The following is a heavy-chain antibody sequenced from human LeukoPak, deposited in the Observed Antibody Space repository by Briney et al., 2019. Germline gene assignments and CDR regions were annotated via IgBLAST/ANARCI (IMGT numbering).Heavy chain of an antibody. CDR1: GGSFSGYY. J-gene: IGHJ6*02. CDR3: ARFPAVVPAAYYYYYGMDV. Sequence: SETLSLTCTVSGGSFSGYYWSWIRQPPGKGLEWIGEINHSGSTNYNPSLKSRVTISVDTSKNQFSLKLSSVTAADTAVYYCARFPAVVPAAYYYYYGMDVWGQGTTVTVSS. CDR2: INHSGST. V-gene: IGHV4-34*01. D-gene: IGHD2-2*01.